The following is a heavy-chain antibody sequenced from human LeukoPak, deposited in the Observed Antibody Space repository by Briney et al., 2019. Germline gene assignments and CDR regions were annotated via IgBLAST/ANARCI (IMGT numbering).Heavy chain of an antibody. D-gene: IGHD3-22*01. J-gene: IGHJ4*02. CDR2: ISSSSSYI. CDR1: GFTFSSYS. V-gene: IGHV3-21*01. CDR3: ARVPYFHYDSSGLVDY. Sequence: PGGSLRLSCAASGFTFSSYSMNWVRQAPGKGLEWVSSISSSSSYIYYADSVKGRFTISRDNAKNSLYLQMNSLRAEDTAVYYCARVPYFHYDSSGLVDYWGQGTLITVSS.